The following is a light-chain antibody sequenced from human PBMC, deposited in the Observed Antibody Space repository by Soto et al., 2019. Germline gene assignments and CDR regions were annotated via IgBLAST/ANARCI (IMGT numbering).Light chain of an antibody. CDR2: GAS. CDR3: QQYYRSSIT. J-gene: IGKJ5*01. V-gene: IGKV3-11*01. Sequence: EVVLTHSPATLSLSPGERATLSCRASQNVRTFLDWYQQKPGQPPRLLIYGASNRATGIPSRFSGTGSGTEFTLTISSLQPDDFATYYCQQYYRSSITFGQGTRLEIK. CDR1: QNVRTF.